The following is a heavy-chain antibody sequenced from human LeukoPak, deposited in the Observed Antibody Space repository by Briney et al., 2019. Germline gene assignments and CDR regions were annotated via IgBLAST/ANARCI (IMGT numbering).Heavy chain of an antibody. J-gene: IGHJ4*02. CDR1: GGSFSGYY. V-gene: IGHV4-34*01. CDR2: INHSGST. Sequence: SETLSLTCAVYGGSFSGYYWSWIRQPPGKGLEWIGEINHSGSTNYNPSLKSRVTISVNTSKNQFSLKLSSVTAADTAVYYCARGTPSVPSDYWGQGTLVTVSS. CDR3: ARGTPSVPSDY.